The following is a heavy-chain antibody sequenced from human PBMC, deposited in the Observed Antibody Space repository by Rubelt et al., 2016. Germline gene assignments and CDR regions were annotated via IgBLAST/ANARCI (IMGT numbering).Heavy chain of an antibody. Sequence: VQLLQSGPGLVKPSETLSLTCTVSGGSISPFSWSWIRQPPGKGLEWLGYMYYTGNTNYNSSIRSRLSISLDTAGNRFSLTLTAVTAADTAMYYCARHQGDLFEIDYWGQGTLVTVSP. J-gene: IGHJ4*02. D-gene: IGHD3-16*01. CDR1: GGSISPFS. V-gene: IGHV4-59*08. CDR3: ARHQGDLFEIDY. CDR2: MYYTGNT.